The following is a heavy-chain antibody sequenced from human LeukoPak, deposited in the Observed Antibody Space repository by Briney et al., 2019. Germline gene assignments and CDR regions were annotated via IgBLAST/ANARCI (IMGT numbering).Heavy chain of an antibody. V-gene: IGHV3-23*01. CDR3: AKRDSSLYRNYFDS. D-gene: IGHD3-16*02. CDR2: ISGSGGSI. J-gene: IGHJ4*02. CDR1: GFTFSSYA. Sequence: PGGSLRLSCAASGFTFSSYAMSWVRQAPGKGLEWVSAISGSGGSIYNSDSVKGRFTISRDNSKNTLYLQMNSLRAEDTAVYYCAKRDSSLYRNYFDSWGQGTLVTVSS.